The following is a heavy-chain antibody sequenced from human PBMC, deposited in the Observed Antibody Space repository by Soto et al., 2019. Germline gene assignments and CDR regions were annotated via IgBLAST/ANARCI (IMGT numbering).Heavy chain of an antibody. J-gene: IGHJ5*02. Sequence: SETLSLTCTVSGGSVSSGSYYWSWIRQPPGKGLEWIGYIYYSGSTNYNPSLKSRVTISVDTSKNQFSLKLSSVTAADTAVYYCARVPLVVAAPGGLYNWFDPWAREPWSPSPQ. CDR2: IYYSGST. CDR1: GGSVSSGSYY. CDR3: ARVPLVVAAPGGLYNWFDP. V-gene: IGHV4-61*01. D-gene: IGHD2-15*01.